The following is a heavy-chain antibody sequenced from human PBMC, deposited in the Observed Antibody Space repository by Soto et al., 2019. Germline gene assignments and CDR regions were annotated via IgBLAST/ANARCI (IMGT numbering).Heavy chain of an antibody. Sequence: GGSLRLSCAASGFTFSSYAMSWVRQAPGKGLEWVSAISGSGGSTYYADSVKGRFTISRDNSKNTLYLQMNSLRAEDTAVYYCAKSLFVVVPAAIRDYNLPDSWGQGTLVTVSS. V-gene: IGHV3-23*01. CDR2: ISGSGGST. CDR3: AKSLFVVVPAAIRDYNLPDS. J-gene: IGHJ5*01. CDR1: GFTFSSYA. D-gene: IGHD2-2*02.